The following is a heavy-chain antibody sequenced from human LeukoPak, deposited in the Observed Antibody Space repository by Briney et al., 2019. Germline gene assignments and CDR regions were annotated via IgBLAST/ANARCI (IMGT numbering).Heavy chain of an antibody. CDR3: AKDRTAYYDSSGYPDY. Sequence: GRSLRLSCAASGFTFDDYAMHWVRQAPGKGLEWVSGISWNSGSIGYADSVKGRFTISRDNAKNSLYLQMNSLRAEDTALYYCAKDRTAYYDSSGYPDYWGQGTLVTVSS. J-gene: IGHJ4*02. CDR1: GFTFDDYA. V-gene: IGHV3-9*01. D-gene: IGHD3-22*01. CDR2: ISWNSGSI.